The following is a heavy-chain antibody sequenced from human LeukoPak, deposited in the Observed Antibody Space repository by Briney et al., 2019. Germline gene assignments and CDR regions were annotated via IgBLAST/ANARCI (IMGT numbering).Heavy chain of an antibody. CDR3: ARRGLRSIVDY. CDR1: GGSFSGYY. Sequence: SETLSLTCAVYGGSFSGYYWSWIRQPPGKGLEWIGEINHSGSTNYNPSLKSRVTISVDTSKNQFSLKLSSVTAADTAVYYCARRGLRSIVDYWGQGTLVTVSS. J-gene: IGHJ4*02. V-gene: IGHV4-34*01. D-gene: IGHD2-15*01. CDR2: INHSGST.